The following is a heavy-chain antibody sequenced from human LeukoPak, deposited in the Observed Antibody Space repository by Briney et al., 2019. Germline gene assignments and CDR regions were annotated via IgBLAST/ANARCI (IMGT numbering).Heavy chain of an antibody. Sequence: PGGSLRLSCAASGFTFSSYGMHWVRQAPGKGLEWVAFIRYDGSNKYYADSVKGRFTISRDNSKNTLYLQMNSLRAEDTAIYYCAKATLGSCSGARCYPFDYWGQGTLVNVSS. V-gene: IGHV3-30*02. CDR3: AKATLGSCSGARCYPFDY. J-gene: IGHJ4*02. CDR2: IRYDGSNK. CDR1: GFTFSSYG. D-gene: IGHD2-15*01.